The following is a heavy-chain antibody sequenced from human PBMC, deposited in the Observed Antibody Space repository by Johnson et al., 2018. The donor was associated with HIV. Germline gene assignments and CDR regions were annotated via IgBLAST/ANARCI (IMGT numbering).Heavy chain of an antibody. CDR1: GFTVSSNY. CDR2: IYSGGST. V-gene: IGHV3-66*03. CDR3: AKNGGVGGGSSNGAFDI. Sequence: VQLVESGGGLIQPGGSLRLSCAASGFTVSSNYMSWVRQAPGKGLEWVSVIYSGGSTYYADSVKGRFTIPRDNSKNTLYLQMNSLRAEDTAVYYCAKNGGVGGGSSNGAFDIWGQGTMVTVSS. D-gene: IGHD2-15*01. J-gene: IGHJ3*02.